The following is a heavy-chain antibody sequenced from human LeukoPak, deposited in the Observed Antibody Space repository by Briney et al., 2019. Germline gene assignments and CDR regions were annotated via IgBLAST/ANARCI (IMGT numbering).Heavy chain of an antibody. J-gene: IGHJ4*02. CDR1: GFTFSSYG. V-gene: IGHV3-33*01. D-gene: IGHD6-19*01. CDR3: ARGYGSGWFDY. CDR2: IWYDGSNK. Sequence: GRSLRLSCAASGFTFSSYGMHWVRQAPGKGLEWVAVIWYDGSNKYYADSVKGRFTISRDNSKNTLYLQMSSLRVEDTALYYCARGYGSGWFDYWGLGTLVTVSS.